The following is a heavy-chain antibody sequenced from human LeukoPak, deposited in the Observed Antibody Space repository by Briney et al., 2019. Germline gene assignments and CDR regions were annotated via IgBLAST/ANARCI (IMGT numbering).Heavy chain of an antibody. V-gene: IGHV4-38-2*02. CDR1: GYSISSGYY. Sequence: SETLSLTCTVSGYSISSGYYWGWIRQPPGKGLEWIGSIYHSGSTYYNPSLKSRVTMSVDTSKNQFSLKLSSVTAADTAVYYCARLHYYGSGSYDGIDYWGQGTLVTVSS. CDR2: IYHSGST. D-gene: IGHD3-10*01. CDR3: ARLHYYGSGSYDGIDY. J-gene: IGHJ4*02.